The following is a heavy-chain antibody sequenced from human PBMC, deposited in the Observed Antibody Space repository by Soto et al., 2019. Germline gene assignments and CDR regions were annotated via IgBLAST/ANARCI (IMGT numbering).Heavy chain of an antibody. CDR1: GFTFSIYA. CDR3: VKGEYYYDSSGYYPFDY. Sequence: WGSLRLSCSASGFTFSIYAMHWVRQAPGKGLEYVSSISTNGGSTDYADSVKGRFTISRDNSKNTVYLQMSSLRVEDTAVYYCVKGEYYYDSSGYYPFDYWGQGT. D-gene: IGHD3-22*01. CDR2: ISTNGGST. V-gene: IGHV3-64D*06. J-gene: IGHJ4*02.